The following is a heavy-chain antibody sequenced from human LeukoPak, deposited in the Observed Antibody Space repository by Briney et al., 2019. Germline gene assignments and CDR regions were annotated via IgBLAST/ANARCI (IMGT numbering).Heavy chain of an antibody. D-gene: IGHD2-2*01. CDR2: IYYSGST. J-gene: IGHJ5*02. Sequence: SETLSLTCTVSGGSISSYYWSWIRQPPGKGLEWIGYIYYSGSTNYNPSLKSRVTISVDTSKNQFSLKLSSVTAADTAVYYCARRKDYCSSTSCYNWFDPRGQGTLVTVSS. CDR1: GGSISSYY. V-gene: IGHV4-59*08. CDR3: ARRKDYCSSTSCYNWFDP.